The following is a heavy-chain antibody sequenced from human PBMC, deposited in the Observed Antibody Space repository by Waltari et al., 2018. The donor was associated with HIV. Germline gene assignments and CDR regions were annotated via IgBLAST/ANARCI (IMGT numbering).Heavy chain of an antibody. CDR3: ARHALRVGAAYWNFDL. D-gene: IGHD1-26*01. J-gene: IGHJ2*01. V-gene: IGHV4-39*01. CDR2: IYYTGRA. Sequence: QLQLQESGPGLVKPSETLSPTCTVSGGSVSSSSYFWGWIRQPPGKGLEWVGWIYYTGRAYYNPSLKSRVTISVDTSKNQFSLKVTSVTAADTAVYYCARHALRVGAAYWNFDLWGRGTLVTVSS. CDR1: GGSVSSSSYF.